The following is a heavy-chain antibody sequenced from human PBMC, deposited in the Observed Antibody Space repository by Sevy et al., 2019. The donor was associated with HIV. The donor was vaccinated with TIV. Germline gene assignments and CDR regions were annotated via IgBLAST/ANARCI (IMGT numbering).Heavy chain of an antibody. D-gene: IGHD2-21*02. Sequence: ASVKVSCKASGGTFSSFAINWVRQAPGQGLEWMGGIIPILGTVNYARKFQGRVTITADKSANIACMELSSLRSEDTAVYYCARDKYGDFLGLFNLWGRGTLVTVSS. CDR3: ARDKYGDFLGLFNL. J-gene: IGHJ2*01. V-gene: IGHV1-69*10. CDR2: IIPILGTV. CDR1: GGTFSSFA.